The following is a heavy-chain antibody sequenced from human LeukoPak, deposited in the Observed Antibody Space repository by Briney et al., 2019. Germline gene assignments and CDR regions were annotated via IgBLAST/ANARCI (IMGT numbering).Heavy chain of an antibody. J-gene: IGHJ4*02. CDR3: ARREAEGGGPIDY. Sequence: PGGSLRLSCAASGFTFYRYAMTWVRQAPGTGLEWVSAISGRGDFTYYADSVKGRFTISRDNSKNMLYLQMTSLRADDTAVYYCARREAEGGGPIDYWGQGTLVTVS. CDR1: GFTFYRYA. D-gene: IGHD2-15*01. CDR2: ISGRGDFT. V-gene: IGHV3-23*01.